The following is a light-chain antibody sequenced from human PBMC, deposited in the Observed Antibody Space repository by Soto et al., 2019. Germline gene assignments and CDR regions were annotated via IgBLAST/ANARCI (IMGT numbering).Light chain of an antibody. J-gene: IGLJ1*01. Sequence: QSALTQPASVSGSPGQSFTISCTGTSSDVGGYNYVSWYQQHPGKAPKLMIYEVSNRPSGVSNRFSGSKSGNTASLTISGLQAEDEADYYCSSYTSSSIPYVFGTGTKLTVL. V-gene: IGLV2-14*01. CDR2: EVS. CDR3: SSYTSSSIPYV. CDR1: SSDVGGYNY.